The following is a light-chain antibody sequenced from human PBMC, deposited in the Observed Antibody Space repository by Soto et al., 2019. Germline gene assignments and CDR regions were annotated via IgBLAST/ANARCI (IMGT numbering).Light chain of an antibody. Sequence: AIRMTQSPSSLSASTGDRVTITCRASQGISSYLAWYQQKPGKAPKLLIYAASTLQSGVPSRFSGSGSGTDFTLTISSLQPDDFATYYCKHYNSYSEAFGQGTKVDI. CDR3: KHYNSYSEA. J-gene: IGKJ1*01. CDR2: AAS. CDR1: QGISSY. V-gene: IGKV1-8*01.